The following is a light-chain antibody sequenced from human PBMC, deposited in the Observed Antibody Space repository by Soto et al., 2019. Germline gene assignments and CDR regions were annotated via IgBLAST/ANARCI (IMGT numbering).Light chain of an antibody. V-gene: IGKV3-20*01. Sequence: IVLTQSPGTLSSSPCERFTLSCMASQSVNSNFLAWYQQKPGQAPRLLFSGASSRATGIPDRFSGSGSGTDFTLTISRLEPEDFAVYYCQQYVDSRWTFGQGTRWIS. CDR3: QQYVDSRWT. CDR1: QSVNSNF. CDR2: GAS. J-gene: IGKJ1*01.